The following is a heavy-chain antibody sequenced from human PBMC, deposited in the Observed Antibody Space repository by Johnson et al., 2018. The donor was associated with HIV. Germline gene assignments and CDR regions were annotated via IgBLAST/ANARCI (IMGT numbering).Heavy chain of an antibody. CDR1: GFTFSSYA. CDR2: INWNGGST. Sequence: DVQVVESGGGVVQPGRSLRLSCAASGFTFSSYAMSWVRQAPGKGLEWVSGINWNGGSTGYADSVKGRFSISRDNSKNTLYLQMNSLRAEDTAVYYCAKSDSAYDAFDLWGQGTLVTVSS. J-gene: IGHJ3*01. CDR3: AKSDSAYDAFDL. V-gene: IGHV3-23*04. D-gene: IGHD3-22*01.